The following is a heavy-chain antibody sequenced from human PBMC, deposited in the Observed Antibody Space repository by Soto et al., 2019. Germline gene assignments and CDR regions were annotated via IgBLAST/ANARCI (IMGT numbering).Heavy chain of an antibody. CDR2: ISYDGSNK. CDR1: GFTFSSYA. D-gene: IGHD3-3*01. J-gene: IGHJ6*02. CDR3: ARGLYDFWSGYYSNYYYGMDV. Sequence: QVQLVESGGGVVQPGRSLRLSCAASGFTFSSYAMHWVRQAPGKGLEWVAVISYDGSNKYYADSVKGRFTISRDNSKNPLYLQMNSLRAEDTAVYYCARGLYDFWSGYYSNYYYGMDVWGQGTTVTVSS. V-gene: IGHV3-30-3*01.